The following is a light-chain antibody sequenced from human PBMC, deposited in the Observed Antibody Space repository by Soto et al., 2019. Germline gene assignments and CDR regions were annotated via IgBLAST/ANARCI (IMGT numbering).Light chain of an antibody. Sequence: EIVLTQSPATLSLSPGERATLSCRASQSVSSYLAWYQQKPGQAPRLLIYDASNRATGIPARFSGSGSGTDFTLTISSLEPEDLAVYYCQQRSSWPTFGQGTKVEIK. V-gene: IGKV3-11*01. CDR3: QQRSSWPT. CDR1: QSVSSY. J-gene: IGKJ1*01. CDR2: DAS.